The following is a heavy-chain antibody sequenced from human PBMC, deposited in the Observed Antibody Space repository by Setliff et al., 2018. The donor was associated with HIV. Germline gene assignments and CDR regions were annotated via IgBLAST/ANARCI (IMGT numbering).Heavy chain of an antibody. Sequence: SETLSLTCTVSGGSISSYYWSWIRQPAGKGLEWIGRIYTSGSTNYNPSLKSRVTMSVDTSKNQFSLKLSSVTAADTAVYYCARGVYYNFWSEPFDTWGQGILVTVSS. CDR2: IYTSGST. J-gene: IGHJ5*02. D-gene: IGHD3-3*01. V-gene: IGHV4-4*07. CDR1: GGSISSYY. CDR3: ARGVYYNFWSEPFDT.